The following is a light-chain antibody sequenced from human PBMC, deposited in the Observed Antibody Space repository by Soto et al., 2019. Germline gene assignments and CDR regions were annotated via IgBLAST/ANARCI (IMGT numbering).Light chain of an antibody. J-gene: IGKJ5*01. CDR2: GAS. V-gene: IGKV3-20*01. CDR1: QSVSSSY. CDR3: QQHGSSPPIT. Sequence: ERVLTQSPGTLSLSPGERATLSCRASQSVSSSYLAWYQQKPGQAPRLLIYGASSRATGIPDRFSGSGSGTDFTLTISRLEPEDFAVYYCQQHGSSPPITFGQGTRLEIK.